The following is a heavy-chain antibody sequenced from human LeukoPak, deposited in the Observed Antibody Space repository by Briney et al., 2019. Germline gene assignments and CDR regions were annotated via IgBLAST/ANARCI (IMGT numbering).Heavy chain of an antibody. CDR3: ARQFGEGTLDY. V-gene: IGHV4-61*05. CDR2: IYYSGST. Sequence: SETLSLTCTVSGGSISSSSYYWSWIRQPPGKGLEWIGYIYYSGSTNYNPSLKSRVTISVDTSKNQFSLKLSSVTAADTAVYYCARQFGEGTLDYWGQGTLVTVSS. D-gene: IGHD3-3*01. CDR1: GGSISSSSYY. J-gene: IGHJ4*02.